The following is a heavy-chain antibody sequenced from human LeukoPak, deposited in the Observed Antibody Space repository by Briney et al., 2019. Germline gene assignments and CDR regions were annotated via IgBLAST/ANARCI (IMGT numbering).Heavy chain of an antibody. CDR1: GFPFSSSD. J-gene: IGHJ4*02. D-gene: IGHD3-10*01. Sequence: GGSLRLSCAASGFPFSSSDVNWVRQAPGKGLEWISYISAGGYTTHYADSVKGRFTISRDNAKKSLYLQMNSLRAEDTAVYYCAREGSSYAPSEPFYFDHWGQGTLVTVSS. CDR3: AREGSSYAPSEPFYFDH. CDR2: ISAGGYTT. V-gene: IGHV3-48*03.